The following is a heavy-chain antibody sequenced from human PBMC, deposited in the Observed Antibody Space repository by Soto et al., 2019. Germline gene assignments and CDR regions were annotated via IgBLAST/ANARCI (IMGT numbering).Heavy chain of an antibody. CDR2: IYPGDSDT. CDR1: GCSFTSYW. CDR3: ARTYYYDSSGYGYYGMDV. D-gene: IGHD3-22*01. J-gene: IGHJ6*02. V-gene: IGHV5-51*01. Sequence: GESLKISCKGSGCSFTSYWIGWVRQMPGKGLEWMGIIYPGDSDTRYSPSFQGQVTISADKSISTAYLQWSSLKASDTAMYYCARTYYYDSSGYGYYGMDVWGQGTTVTVSS.